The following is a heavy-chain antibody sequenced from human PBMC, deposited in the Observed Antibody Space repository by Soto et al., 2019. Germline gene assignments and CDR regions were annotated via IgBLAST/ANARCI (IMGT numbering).Heavy chain of an antibody. D-gene: IGHD3-16*01. V-gene: IGHV1-18*01. CDR1: GYSFTRYG. CDR2: ISGYNGNT. CDR3: AREGDRPYYYYGMDV. Sequence: QVQLVQSGNEVKKPGASVNVSCKASGYSFTRYGISWVRQAPGQGLEWMGWISGYNGNTKYAQKLQGRVSMTTDTSTSTAYMELRSLRSDDTAVYYCAREGDRPYYYYGMDVWGQGTTVTVSS. J-gene: IGHJ6*02.